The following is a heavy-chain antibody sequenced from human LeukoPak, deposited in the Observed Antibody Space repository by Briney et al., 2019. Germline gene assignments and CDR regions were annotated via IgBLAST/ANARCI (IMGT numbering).Heavy chain of an antibody. CDR3: ARNLAAGNDPFDI. CDR1: GFIFSSYS. J-gene: IGHJ3*02. V-gene: IGHV3-21*01. D-gene: IGHD6-13*01. CDR2: ISSSSCYI. Sequence: GGPLRLSCAASGFIFSSYSMNWVRQAPGKGLEWVSSISSSSCYIYYADSVKGRFTISRDNAKNSLYLQMNSLRAEDTAVYYCARNLAAGNDPFDIWGQGTMVTVSS.